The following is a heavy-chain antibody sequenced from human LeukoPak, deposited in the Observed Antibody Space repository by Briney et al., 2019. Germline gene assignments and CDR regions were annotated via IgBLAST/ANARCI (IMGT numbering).Heavy chain of an antibody. CDR2: IIPILGIA. CDR3: ARDGQQYPYYYYYGMDV. J-gene: IGHJ6*02. V-gene: IGHV1-69*04. CDR1: GGTFSSYT. Sequence: ASVKVSCKASGGTFSSYTISWVRQAPGQGLEWMGRIIPILGIANYAQKFQGRATITADKSTSTAYMGLSSLRSEDTAVYYCARDGQQYPYYYYYGMDVWGQGTTVTVSS. D-gene: IGHD2-2*01.